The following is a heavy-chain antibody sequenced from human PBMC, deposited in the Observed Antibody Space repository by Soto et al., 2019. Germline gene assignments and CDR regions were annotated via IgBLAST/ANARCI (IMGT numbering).Heavy chain of an antibody. D-gene: IGHD1-7*01. CDR3: AKRELAYAGEFDN. V-gene: IGHV3-23*01. Sequence: EVQLSESGGGLVQPGGSLRLSCAASGFTFSSYSMGWVRQAPGKGLEWVSAISGRDDSTNYADSVRGRFTISRDNSKNTLYLQMSGLGAEDTAIYYCAKRELAYAGEFDNWGQGTLVTVSS. CDR2: ISGRDDST. J-gene: IGHJ4*02. CDR1: GFTFSSYS.